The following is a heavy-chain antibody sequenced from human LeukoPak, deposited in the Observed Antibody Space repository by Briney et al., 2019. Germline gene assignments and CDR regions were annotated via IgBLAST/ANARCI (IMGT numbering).Heavy chain of an antibody. CDR2: INHSGST. CDR3: ARGRKERGYSYGYKGGEFDY. J-gene: IGHJ4*02. Sequence: PSETLSLTCAVYGGSFSGYYWSWIRQPPGKGLEWIGEINHSGSTNYNPSLKSRVTISVDTSKNQFPLKLSSVTAADTAVYYCARGRKERGYSYGYKGGEFDYWGQGTLVTVSS. CDR1: GGSFSGYY. V-gene: IGHV4-34*01. D-gene: IGHD5-18*01.